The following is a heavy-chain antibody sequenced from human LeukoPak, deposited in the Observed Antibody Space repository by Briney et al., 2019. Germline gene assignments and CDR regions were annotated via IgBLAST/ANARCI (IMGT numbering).Heavy chain of an antibody. D-gene: IGHD2-8*01. CDR1: GGSFSGYY. V-gene: IGHV4-34*01. J-gene: IGHJ4*02. CDR2: INHSGSN. Sequence: SETLSLTCAVYGGSFSGYYWSWIRQPPGKGLEWIGEINHSGSNNYNPYLKSRVTISVEKYKKKLSLKLSSVTAADTAVYYCSLVRLWGMGNYWGQGTLVTVSS. CDR3: SLVRLWGMGNY.